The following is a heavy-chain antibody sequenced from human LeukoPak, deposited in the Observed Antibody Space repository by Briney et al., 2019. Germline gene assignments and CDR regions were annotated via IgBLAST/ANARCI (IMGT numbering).Heavy chain of an antibody. CDR1: GFTFSRYW. J-gene: IGHJ6*03. V-gene: IGHV3-7*01. D-gene: IGHD5-18*01. CDR3: ARERVETAMDWGDYYYMDV. CDR2: INEDGSEK. Sequence: PGGSLGLSCAASGFTFSRYWMNWVRQAPGKGLEWVANINEDGSEKYYVDSVKGRFTISRDNAKNSLYLQMNSLRAEDTAVYYCARERVETAMDWGDYYYMDVWGKGTTVTVSS.